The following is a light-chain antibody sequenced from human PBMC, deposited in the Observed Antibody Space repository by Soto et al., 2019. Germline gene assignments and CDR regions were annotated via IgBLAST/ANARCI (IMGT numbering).Light chain of an antibody. V-gene: IGKV3-20*01. CDR2: GAS. CDR1: QSVSSSC. Sequence: EIVLTQSPGTLPLPPGERATLSCRASQSVSSSCLAWYQQKPGQAPRLLIYGASSRATGIPDRFSGSGSGTDFTLTISRLEPEDFAVYYCQQYGSSPEFGQGTKVDIK. J-gene: IGKJ1*01. CDR3: QQYGSSPE.